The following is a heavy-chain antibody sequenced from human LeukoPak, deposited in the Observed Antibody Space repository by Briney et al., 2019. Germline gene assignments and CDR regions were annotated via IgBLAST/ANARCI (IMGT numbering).Heavy chain of an antibody. Sequence: GSLRLSCAASGFTFSSYGMHWVRQAPGKGLEWVAVIWYDGSNKYYADSVKGRFTISRDNSKNTLYLQMNSLRAEDTAVYYCARDSKAYCGGDCYSDYWGQGTLVTVSS. J-gene: IGHJ4*02. D-gene: IGHD2-21*02. CDR1: GFTFSSYG. CDR2: IWYDGSNK. CDR3: ARDSKAYCGGDCYSDY. V-gene: IGHV3-33*01.